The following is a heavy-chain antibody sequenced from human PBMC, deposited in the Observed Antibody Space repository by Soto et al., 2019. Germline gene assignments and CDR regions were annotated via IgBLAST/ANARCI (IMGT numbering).Heavy chain of an antibody. CDR2: INHSGST. Sequence: SETLSLTCAVYGGAFSGYYWSWIRQPPGKGLEWIGEINHSGSTNYNPSLKSRVTISVDTSKNQFSLKLSSVTAADTAVYYCARHPVLWGQGTLVTVSS. J-gene: IGHJ4*02. CDR3: ARHPVL. CDR1: GGAFSGYY. V-gene: IGHV4-34*01.